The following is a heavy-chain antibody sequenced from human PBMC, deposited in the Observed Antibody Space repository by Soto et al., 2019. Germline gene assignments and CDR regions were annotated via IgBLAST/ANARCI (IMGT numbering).Heavy chain of an antibody. Sequence: QITLKESGPTLVKPTQTLTLTCTFSGFSHSTSGVGVGWIRQPPGKALEWLALIYWDDDKRYSPSLKSRLTITKDTSKNQVVLTMTNMDPVDTATYYCAHIPYSGSTYYFDYWGQGTLVTVSS. D-gene: IGHD1-26*01. CDR2: IYWDDDK. CDR3: AHIPYSGSTYYFDY. V-gene: IGHV2-5*02. J-gene: IGHJ4*02. CDR1: GFSHSTSGVG.